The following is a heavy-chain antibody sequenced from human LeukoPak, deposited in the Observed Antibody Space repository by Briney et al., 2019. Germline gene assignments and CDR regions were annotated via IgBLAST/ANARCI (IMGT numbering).Heavy chain of an antibody. V-gene: IGHV3-73*01. Sequence: GGSLRLSCAASGFTFSGSAMHWVRQASGKGLEWVGRIRSKVNTYATAYVASVRGRFTISRDDSKNTTYLQMNSLKTEDTAVYYCTRTSFGWGAFDMWGQGTVVTVSS. D-gene: IGHD3-16*01. J-gene: IGHJ3*02. CDR2: IRSKVNTYAT. CDR1: GFTFSGSA. CDR3: TRTSFGWGAFDM.